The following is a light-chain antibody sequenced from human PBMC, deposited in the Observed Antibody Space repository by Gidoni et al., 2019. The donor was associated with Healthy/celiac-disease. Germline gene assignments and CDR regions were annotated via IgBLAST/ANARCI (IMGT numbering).Light chain of an antibody. J-gene: IGLJ2*01. Sequence: QSVLTQPPSVSAAPGQKVTISCSGSSSNIGNNYVSWYQQPPGTAPKLLIYDKNKRPSGIPDRFSGSKSGTSATLGITGLQTGDEADYYCGTWDSSLSAHVVFGGGTKLTVL. CDR3: GTWDSSLSAHVV. CDR1: SSNIGNNY. V-gene: IGLV1-51*01. CDR2: DKN.